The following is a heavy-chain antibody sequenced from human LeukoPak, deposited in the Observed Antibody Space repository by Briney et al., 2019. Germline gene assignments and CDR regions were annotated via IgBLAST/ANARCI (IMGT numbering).Heavy chain of an antibody. D-gene: IGHD3-22*01. Sequence: ASVKASCKASGYTFTIYYMHWVRQAPGQGLEWMGIINPSDGGTYYAENFQGRVTMTKDTSTSTVYMELSSLRSEDTAFYYCARGADDSSGFDPAEYFLHWGQGTLVTVSS. J-gene: IGHJ1*01. CDR2: INPSDGGT. CDR1: GYTFTIYY. V-gene: IGHV1-46*01. CDR3: ARGADDSSGFDPAEYFLH.